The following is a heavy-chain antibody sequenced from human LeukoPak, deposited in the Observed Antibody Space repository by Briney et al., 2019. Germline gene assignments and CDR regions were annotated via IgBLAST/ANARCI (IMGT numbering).Heavy chain of an antibody. V-gene: IGHV4-59*11. J-gene: IGHJ4*02. D-gene: IGHD5-24*01. Sequence: SETPSLTCTVSGGSIGSHFWSWIRQPPGKGLEWLGSFYYSGSTNYNSSLKSRVTISVDASKNHVSLQLTSVTPADTAVYYCARTRWLQYHFDFWGQGTLVTVSS. CDR2: FYYSGST. CDR1: GGSIGSHF. CDR3: ARTRWLQYHFDF.